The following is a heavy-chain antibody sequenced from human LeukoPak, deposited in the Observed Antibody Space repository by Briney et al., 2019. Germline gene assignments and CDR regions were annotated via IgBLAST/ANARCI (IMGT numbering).Heavy chain of an antibody. CDR1: GFTFKSYS. J-gene: IGHJ4*02. CDR3: AREGVAGPFDY. V-gene: IGHV3-21*01. CDR2: ISSSSSYI. Sequence: GSLRLSCSASGFTFKSYSIKWARQGPGEGLEGVSSISSSSSYIYYADSVKGRFTISRDNAKNSLYLQMNSLRAEDTAVYYCAREGVAGPFDYWGQGTLVTVSS. D-gene: IGHD2-15*01.